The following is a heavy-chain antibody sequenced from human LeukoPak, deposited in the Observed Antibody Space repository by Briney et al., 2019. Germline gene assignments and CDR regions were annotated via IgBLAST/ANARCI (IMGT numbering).Heavy chain of an antibody. Sequence: ASVTVSCKASGYTFTVYYMHWVRQAPGQGLEWMGWINPNSGGTNYAQKFQDRVSMTRDTSISTAYMELSRLTSDDTAVYYCARDREQGSGWEKFDFWGQGTLVTVSS. CDR3: ARDREQGSGWEKFDF. J-gene: IGHJ4*02. CDR1: GYTFTVYY. D-gene: IGHD6-19*01. V-gene: IGHV1-2*02. CDR2: INPNSGGT.